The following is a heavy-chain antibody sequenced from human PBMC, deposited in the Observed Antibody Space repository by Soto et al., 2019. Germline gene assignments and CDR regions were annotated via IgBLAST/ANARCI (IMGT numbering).Heavy chain of an antibody. CDR3: AKDASDVSSWYRPFDP. Sequence: GGSLRLSCEASGFTFSSYALSWVRQAPGKGLEWVSAISGSGGITYYADSVKGRFTISRDNSKSTLYLQMNSLRADDTALYYCAKDASDVSSWYRPFDPWGQGTLVTVSS. J-gene: IGHJ5*02. V-gene: IGHV3-23*01. CDR2: ISGSGGIT. D-gene: IGHD6-13*01. CDR1: GFTFSSYA.